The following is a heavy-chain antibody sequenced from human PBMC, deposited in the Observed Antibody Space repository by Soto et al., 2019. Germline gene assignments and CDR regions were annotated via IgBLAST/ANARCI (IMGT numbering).Heavy chain of an antibody. CDR1: GYTFTSYG. V-gene: IGHV1-3*01. Sequence: GASVKVSCKASGYTFTSYGMNWVRQAPGRGLEWMGWINPGNGNTKYSQKFQGRVIIERDTSASTAYMELSSLRSEDTAVYYCARYCSGGSCSDYYYGMDVWGQGTTVTVSS. D-gene: IGHD2-15*01. CDR3: ARYCSGGSCSDYYYGMDV. CDR2: INPGNGNT. J-gene: IGHJ6*02.